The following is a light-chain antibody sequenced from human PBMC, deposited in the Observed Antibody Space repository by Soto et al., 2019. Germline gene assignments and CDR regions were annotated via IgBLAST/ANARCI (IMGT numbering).Light chain of an antibody. CDR3: QQYGSSRWT. CDR1: ESVTDNQ. Sequence: EIVLTQSPATLSLSPGERATLSFRSSESVTDNQLAWYQRRPGQAPRLLIYAISTRAAGVPDRFSGSGSGTDFTLTIRSLQPEDFAMYYCQQYGSSRWTFAQGTKVDIK. J-gene: IGKJ1*01. CDR2: AIS. V-gene: IGKV3-20*01.